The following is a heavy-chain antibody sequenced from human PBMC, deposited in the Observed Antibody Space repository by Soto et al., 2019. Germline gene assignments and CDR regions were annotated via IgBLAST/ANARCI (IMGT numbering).Heavy chain of an antibody. CDR3: AKGRSYYYYYGVDV. Sequence: GEALNISCAASGFTFRSCAMGWVRQAPGKGLEWVSDIIDSGASTYYADSVNGRFTISRDNSKSTLYLQMNSLRAEDTALYYCAKGRSYYYYYGVDVWGQGTTVTVSS. J-gene: IGHJ6*02. CDR1: GFTFRSCA. CDR2: IIDSGAST. V-gene: IGHV3-23*01.